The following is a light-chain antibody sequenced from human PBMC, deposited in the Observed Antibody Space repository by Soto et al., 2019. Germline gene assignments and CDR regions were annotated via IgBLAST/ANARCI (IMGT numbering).Light chain of an antibody. CDR3: QQYGSSPRT. CDR1: QSVSSSY. CDR2: GAS. J-gene: IGKJ1*01. V-gene: IGKV3-20*01. Sequence: EIVLTQSPGTLSLSPGERTTLSCRASQSVSSSYLAWYQQKPGQAPRLLIYGASSRATGIPDRFSGSGSGTDFTLTISRMEPEDVAVYYCQQYGSSPRTFGQGTKV.